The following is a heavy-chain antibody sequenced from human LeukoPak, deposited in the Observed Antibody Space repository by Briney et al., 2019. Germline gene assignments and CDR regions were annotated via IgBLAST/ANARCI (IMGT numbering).Heavy chain of an antibody. CDR2: INSDGSST. CDR3: AKEGVLYDYGDPVSDY. Sequence: GGSLRLSCAASGFTFSSYWMHWVRQAPGKGLVWVSRINSDGSSTSYADSVKGRFTISRDNSKNTLYLQMNSLRAEDTAVYYCAKEGVLYDYGDPVSDYWGQGTLVTVSS. D-gene: IGHD4-17*01. J-gene: IGHJ4*02. V-gene: IGHV3-74*01. CDR1: GFTFSSYW.